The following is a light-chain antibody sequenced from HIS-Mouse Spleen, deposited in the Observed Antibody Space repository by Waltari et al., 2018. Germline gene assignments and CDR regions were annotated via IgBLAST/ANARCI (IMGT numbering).Light chain of an antibody. CDR1: TGAVTSGYY. J-gene: IGLJ3*02. Sequence: QTVVTQEPSLTVSPGGTVTLTCASSTGAVTSGYYPNWFQQKPGQAPRALIYRTSNKHPGTPARFSGSLLGGKAALTLSGVQPEDEAEYYCLLYSGGAQEVFGGGTKLTVL. V-gene: IGLV7-43*01. CDR2: RTS. CDR3: LLYSGGAQEV.